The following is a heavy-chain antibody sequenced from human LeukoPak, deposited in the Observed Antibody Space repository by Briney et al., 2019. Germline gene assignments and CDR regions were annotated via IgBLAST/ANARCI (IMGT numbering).Heavy chain of an antibody. J-gene: IGHJ4*02. D-gene: IGHD3-22*01. CDR3: ARGTLYDSSGQTFDY. Sequence: SETLSLTCTVSGGSISSYYWSWIRPPLGKGLEWMGYIYHSGSTNYNPSLKSRVTISVDTSKNQFSLKLSSVTAADTAVYYCARGTLYDSSGQTFDYWGQGTLVTVSS. CDR1: GGSISSYY. V-gene: IGHV4-59*01. CDR2: IYHSGST.